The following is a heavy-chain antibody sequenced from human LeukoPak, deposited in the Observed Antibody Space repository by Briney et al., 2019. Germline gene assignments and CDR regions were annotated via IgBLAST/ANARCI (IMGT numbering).Heavy chain of an antibody. V-gene: IGHV3-23*01. CDR1: GFTFSSYA. D-gene: IGHD6-19*01. J-gene: IGHJ4*02. CDR3: AKGSQGIAVAGAFDY. CDR2: ISGSGGST. Sequence: GGSLRLSCAASGFTFSSYAMSWVRQAPGPGLEWVSAISGSGGSTYYADSVKGRFTISRDNSKNTLYLQMNSLRAEDTAVYYCAKGSQGIAVAGAFDYWGQGTLVTVSS.